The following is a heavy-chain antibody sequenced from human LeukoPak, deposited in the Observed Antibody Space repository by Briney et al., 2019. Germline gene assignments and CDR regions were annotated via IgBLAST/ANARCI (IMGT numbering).Heavy chain of an antibody. V-gene: IGHV1-18*01. D-gene: IGHD3-22*01. Sequence: ASVKVSCKASGYTFTNYGIFWVRQAPGQGLEWMGWISAYSGNTNYAQKLQGRVTVTTDTSTSTVYMELRNLRSDDTAVYYCARDLWNFYDDSGYNRDFDSWGQGTLVTVSS. CDR3: ARDLWNFYDDSGYNRDFDS. J-gene: IGHJ5*01. CDR2: ISAYSGNT. CDR1: GYTFTNYG.